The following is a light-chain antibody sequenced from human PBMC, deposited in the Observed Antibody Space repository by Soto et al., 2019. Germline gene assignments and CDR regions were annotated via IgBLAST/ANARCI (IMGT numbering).Light chain of an antibody. J-gene: IGKJ1*01. CDR2: GAS. V-gene: IGKV1-9*01. CDR3: QQLNGSPWT. Sequence: IHLTQSPSSLSASVGDRVTITCRASPAIHSFLAWYQKKPGTAPKLLIYGASNLQSGGPSRFSGSRSGTDYPLTIASLQPEDFATYYCQQLNGSPWTFGQGTKVDIK. CDR1: PAIHSF.